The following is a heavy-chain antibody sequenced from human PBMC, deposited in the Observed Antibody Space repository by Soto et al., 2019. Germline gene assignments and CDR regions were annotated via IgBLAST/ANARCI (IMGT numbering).Heavy chain of an antibody. J-gene: IGHJ4*02. D-gene: IGHD4-17*01. CDR1: GGSISSGGYS. V-gene: IGHV4-30-2*01. CDR3: ASGLVTTLHY. CDR2: IYHSGST. Sequence: SETLSLTCAVSGGSISSGGYSWSWIRQPPGKGLEWIGYIYHSGSTYYNPSLKSRVTISVDRSKNQFSLKLSPVTAADTAVYYCASGLVTTLHYWGQGTLVTVSS.